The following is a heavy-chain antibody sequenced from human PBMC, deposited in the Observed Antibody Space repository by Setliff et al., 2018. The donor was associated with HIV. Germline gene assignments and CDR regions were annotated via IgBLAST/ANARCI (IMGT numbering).Heavy chain of an antibody. CDR1: GYTFTSYD. CDR3: ARGYYLQRYCSGGSCYAPLGY. J-gene: IGHJ4*02. Sequence: KVSCKASGYTFTSYDINWVRQATGQGLEWMGWMNPNSGNTGYAQKFQGRVTMTRNTSISTAYMELSSLRSEDTAVYYCARGYYLQRYCSGGSCYAPLGYWGQGTLVTVSS. V-gene: IGHV1-8*02. CDR2: MNPNSGNT. D-gene: IGHD2-15*01.